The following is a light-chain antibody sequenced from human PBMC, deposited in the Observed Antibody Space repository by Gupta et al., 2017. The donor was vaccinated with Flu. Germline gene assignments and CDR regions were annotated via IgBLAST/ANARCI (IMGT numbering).Light chain of an antibody. Sequence: ENVLMQSPGTLPLSPGERATLSCRAGQSVISNYVAWYQLKPGQAPRLLIYGASSRAPGIPDRFSGSGSGTDFSLTISRLEPEDFAVYYCHQYGTSPQTFGQGTRVDIE. V-gene: IGKV3-20*01. J-gene: IGKJ1*01. CDR3: HQYGTSPQT. CDR2: GAS. CDR1: QSVISNY.